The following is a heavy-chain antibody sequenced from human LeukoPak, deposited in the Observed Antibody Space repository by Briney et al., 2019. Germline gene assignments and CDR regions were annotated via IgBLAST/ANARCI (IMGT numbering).Heavy chain of an antibody. CDR2: MNPNSGNT. V-gene: IGHV1-8*03. D-gene: IGHD6-13*01. J-gene: IGHJ5*02. CDR3: ARGYGSSSWYGGWFDP. Sequence: ASVKVSCKASGYTFTSYDINWVRQATGQGLEWMGWMNPNSGNTGYAQKFQGRVTITRNTSISTAYMELSSLRSEDTAVYYCARGYGSSSWYGGWFDPWGQGTLVTVSS. CDR1: GYTFTSYD.